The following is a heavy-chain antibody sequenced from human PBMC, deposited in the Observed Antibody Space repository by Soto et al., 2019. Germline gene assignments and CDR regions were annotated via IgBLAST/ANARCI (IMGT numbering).Heavy chain of an antibody. CDR1: RFTVSNYY. Sequence: EVQLVESGGGLVQPGGSLRLSCAASRFTVSNYYMSWVRQNPGKGLEWVSVMYSGGSTYYADSVKGRFTISRHNSKNTLFLQMNSLRDEDTALYYCARGQTNFDLWGQGTLVTVSS. CDR3: ARGQTNFDL. V-gene: IGHV3-53*04. J-gene: IGHJ4*02. CDR2: MYSGGST.